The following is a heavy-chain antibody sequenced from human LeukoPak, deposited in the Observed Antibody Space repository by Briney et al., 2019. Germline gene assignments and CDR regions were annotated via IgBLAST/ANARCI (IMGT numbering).Heavy chain of an antibody. Sequence: SVTVSFKSCLGTYRSYTMRWVRPPRGRGLAGMGLINHNRWGTHYAQKFRGRVTMTRDTSISTAYMELSRLRSDDTAMYYCARDGLHSSGWYEYYYYYMDVWGKGTTVTVSS. CDR1: LGTYRSYT. CDR3: ARDGLHSSGWYEYYYYYMDV. D-gene: IGHD6-19*01. CDR2: INHNRWGT. J-gene: IGHJ6*03. V-gene: IGHV1-2*06.